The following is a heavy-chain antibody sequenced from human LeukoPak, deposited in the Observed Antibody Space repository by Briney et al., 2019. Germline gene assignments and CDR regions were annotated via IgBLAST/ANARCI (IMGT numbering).Heavy chain of an antibody. CDR2: ISGSDRST. CDR1: GFTFSSYA. D-gene: IGHD3-10*01. Sequence: GGSLRLSCAASGFTFSSYAMSWVRQAPGKGLEWVSAISGSDRSTYYAASVKGRFTISRDNSKNTLYMQMNSLRAEDTAVYYCAKDDDGSGSYPSFHYWGQGTLVTVSS. J-gene: IGHJ4*02. CDR3: AKDDDGSGSYPSFHY. V-gene: IGHV3-23*01.